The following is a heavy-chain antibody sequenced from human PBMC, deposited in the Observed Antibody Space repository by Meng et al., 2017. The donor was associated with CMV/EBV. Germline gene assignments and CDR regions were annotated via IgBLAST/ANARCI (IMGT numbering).Heavy chain of an antibody. D-gene: IGHD2-2*01. CDR3: ARGDCSSTCCYGGYENGMDV. CDR2: IIPIFGTA. J-gene: IGHJ6*02. CDR1: GGTFSSYA. Sequence: SVKVSCKASGGTFSSYAISWVRQAPGQGLEWMGGIIPIFGTANYAQKFQGRVTITTDESTSTAYMELSSLRSEDTAVYYCARGDCSSTCCYGGYENGMDVWGQGTTVTVSS. V-gene: IGHV1-69*05.